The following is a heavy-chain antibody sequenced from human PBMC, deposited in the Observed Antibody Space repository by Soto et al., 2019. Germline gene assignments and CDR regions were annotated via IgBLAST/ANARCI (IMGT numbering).Heavy chain of an antibody. V-gene: IGHV1-3*01. Sequence: QVQLVQSGAEVKKPGASVKVSCKASGYTFTTYAMHWVRQAPGQRLERMGWINAGNGNTKYSQKFQGRVTITRDTAASTAYMEVSSLRAEETPVYYCARNEEGTYHFDYWGQGTLVTVSS. J-gene: IGHJ4*02. CDR1: GYTFTTYA. D-gene: IGHD1-1*01. CDR3: ARNEEGTYHFDY. CDR2: INAGNGNT.